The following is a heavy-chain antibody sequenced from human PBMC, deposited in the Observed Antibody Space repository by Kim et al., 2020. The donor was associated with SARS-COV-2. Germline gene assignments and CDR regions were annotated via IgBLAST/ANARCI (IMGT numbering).Heavy chain of an antibody. CDR2: IYYSGST. CDR3: ARHPLYYGDHVLDY. D-gene: IGHD4-17*01. CDR1: GGSISSSSYY. Sequence: SETLSLTCTVSGGSISSSSYYWGWIRQPPGKGLEWIGSIYYSGSTYYNPSLKSRVTISVDTSKNQFSLKLSSVTAADTAVYYCARHPLYYGDHVLDYWGQGTLVTVSS. V-gene: IGHV4-39*01. J-gene: IGHJ4*02.